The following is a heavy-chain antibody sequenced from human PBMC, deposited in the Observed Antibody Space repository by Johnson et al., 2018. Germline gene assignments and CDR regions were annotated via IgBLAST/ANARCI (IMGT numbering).Heavy chain of an antibody. D-gene: IGHD3-10*01. CDR1: GDSISTYY. V-gene: IGHV4-59*01. Sequence: QVQLQESGPGLVKPSETLSLTCTVSGDSISTYYWSWIRQPPGKGLEWFGYIYYTGGTNYNPSLKSRITISVDTSKKLISLKMQSVTAADTAVYYLARSGVPYWYCDCWGRGTLVTVTS. CDR3: ARSGVPYWYCDC. CDR2: IYYTGGT. J-gene: IGHJ2*01.